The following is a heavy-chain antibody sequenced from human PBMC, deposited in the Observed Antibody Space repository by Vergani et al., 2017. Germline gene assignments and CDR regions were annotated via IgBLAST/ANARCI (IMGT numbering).Heavy chain of an antibody. CDR1: GFTFIMHA. V-gene: IGHV3-21*01. CDR2: ISSSSSYI. Sequence: EVQLLESGGDLVQPGGSLRLSCAASGFTFIMHAMSWVRQAPGKGLEWVSSISSSSSYIYYADSVKGRFTISRDNAKNSLYLQMNSLRAEDTAVYYCAREAVGVGNDAFDIWGQGTMVTVSS. CDR3: AREAVGVGNDAFDI. J-gene: IGHJ3*02. D-gene: IGHD1-26*01.